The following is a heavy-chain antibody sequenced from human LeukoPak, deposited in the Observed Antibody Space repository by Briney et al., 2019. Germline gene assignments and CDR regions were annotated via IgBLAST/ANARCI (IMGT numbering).Heavy chain of an antibody. CDR3: AKGYYYDSSGYSDFDY. V-gene: IGHV3-23*01. J-gene: IGHJ4*02. CDR1: GFTFSSYA. Sequence: GGSLTLSCAASGFTFSSYAMSWVRQAPGKGLEWVSDISGSGGSTYYADSVKGRFTISRDNSKNTLYLQMNSLRAEDTAVYYCAKGYYYDSSGYSDFDYWGQGTLVTVSS. CDR2: ISGSGGST. D-gene: IGHD3-22*01.